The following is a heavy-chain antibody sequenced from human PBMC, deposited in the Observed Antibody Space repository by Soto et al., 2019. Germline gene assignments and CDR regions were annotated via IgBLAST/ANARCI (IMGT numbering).Heavy chain of an antibody. Sequence: SETLSLTCTVSGGSISSGGYYWSWIRQHPGKGLEWIGYIYYSGSTYYNPSLKSRVTISVDTSKNQFSLKLSSVTAADTAVYYCARDTEQMVRGVPEGMDVWGQGTKVTVSS. D-gene: IGHD3-10*01. CDR2: IYYSGST. J-gene: IGHJ6*02. CDR1: GGSISSGGYY. CDR3: ARDTEQMVRGVPEGMDV. V-gene: IGHV4-31*03.